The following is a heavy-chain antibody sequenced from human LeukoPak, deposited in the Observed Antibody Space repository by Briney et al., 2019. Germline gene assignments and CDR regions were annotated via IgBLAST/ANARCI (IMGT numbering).Heavy chain of an antibody. D-gene: IGHD4-23*01. CDR1: GGSFSGYY. CDR3: ARGMTTVVTFYDAFDI. CDR2: INHSGST. J-gene: IGHJ3*02. Sequence: SETLSLTCAVYGGSFSGYYWSWIRQPPGKGLEWIGEINHSGSTSYNPSLKSRVTISVDTSKNQFSLKLSSVTAADTAVYYCARGMTTVVTFYDAFDIWGQGTMVTVSS. V-gene: IGHV4-34*01.